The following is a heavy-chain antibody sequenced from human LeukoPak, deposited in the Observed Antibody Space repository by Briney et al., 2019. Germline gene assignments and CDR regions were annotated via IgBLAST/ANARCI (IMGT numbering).Heavy chain of an antibody. Sequence: GGSLRLSCAASGFIVRDYWMNWVRQAPGQGLEWLANIKQDGGARYYVGSVKGRFTISSDSAKSLVYLQMASLRAEDTATYYCARGYNGGSDYWGQGTLVTVSS. J-gene: IGHJ4*02. CDR3: ARGYNGGSDY. D-gene: IGHD3-16*01. CDR2: IKQDGGAR. CDR1: GFIVRDYW. V-gene: IGHV3-7*01.